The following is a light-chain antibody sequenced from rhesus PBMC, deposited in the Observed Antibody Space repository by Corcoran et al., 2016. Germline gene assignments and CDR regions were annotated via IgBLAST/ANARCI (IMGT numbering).Light chain of an antibody. Sequence: QVILTQSPATLSLSPGERATLSCRASQSVGSSLAWYQQKPGQAPRLLIYGAYSRATGIPHRFSGSGSGTEFTLSISSLEPEDFAVYYCQKYSSSPLTFGGGTKVEIK. V-gene: IGKV3-53*01. J-gene: IGKJ4*01. CDR2: GAY. CDR1: QSVGSS. CDR3: QKYSSSPLT.